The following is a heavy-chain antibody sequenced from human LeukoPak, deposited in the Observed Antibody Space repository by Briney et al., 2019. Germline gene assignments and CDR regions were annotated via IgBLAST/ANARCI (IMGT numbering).Heavy chain of an antibody. V-gene: IGHV4-59*08. D-gene: IGHD5-18*01. CDR1: GGSISSYY. CDR2: IYYSGST. J-gene: IGHJ4*02. CDR3: ARGNIRGYSYGYIYYFDY. Sequence: SETLSLTCTVSGGSISSYYWSWIRQPPGKGLEWIGYIYYSGSTNYNPSLKSRVTISVDTSKNQFSLKLSSVTAADTAVYYCARGNIRGYSYGYIYYFDYWGQGTLVTVSS.